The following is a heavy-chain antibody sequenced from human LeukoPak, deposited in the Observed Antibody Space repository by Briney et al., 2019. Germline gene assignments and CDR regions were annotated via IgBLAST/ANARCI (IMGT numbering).Heavy chain of an antibody. CDR1: GGSISSSNW. V-gene: IGHV4-4*02. Sequence: SETLSLTCAVSGGSISSSNWWSWVRQPPGKGLEWIGEIYHSGSTNYNPSLKSRVTISVDKSKNQFSLKLSSVTAADTAVYYCASLGRMARGVMSDYWGQGTLVTVSS. CDR3: ASLGRMARGVMSDY. D-gene: IGHD3-10*01. CDR2: IYHSGST. J-gene: IGHJ4*02.